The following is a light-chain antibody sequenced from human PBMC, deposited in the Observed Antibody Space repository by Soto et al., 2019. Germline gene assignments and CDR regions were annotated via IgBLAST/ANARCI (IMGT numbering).Light chain of an antibody. V-gene: IGKV1-6*01. Sequence: AIQMTQSPSSLSASVGDRVTITCRASQGIGNRLGWYQQKPGKAPKLLIYAASTLQSGVPSRFSGSGSGTDFTLAISSLQPEDFATYYCLHDYNYPWTFGQGTRVEIK. J-gene: IGKJ1*01. CDR2: AAS. CDR3: LHDYNYPWT. CDR1: QGIGNR.